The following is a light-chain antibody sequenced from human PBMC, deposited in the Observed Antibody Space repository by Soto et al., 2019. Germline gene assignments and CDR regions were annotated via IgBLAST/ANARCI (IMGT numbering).Light chain of an antibody. V-gene: IGKV3-11*01. CDR2: DAS. CDR1: QSVTNY. J-gene: IGKJ5*01. CDR3: QQRNIWPPVT. Sequence: EIVMTQSPATLSLSPGERATLTCRASQSVTNYIAWYQQRPGQAPRLLIYDASNRATGVPARFSGSRSGTDFTLTISSLEPEDSAIYYCQQRNIWPPVTFGQGTRLEIK.